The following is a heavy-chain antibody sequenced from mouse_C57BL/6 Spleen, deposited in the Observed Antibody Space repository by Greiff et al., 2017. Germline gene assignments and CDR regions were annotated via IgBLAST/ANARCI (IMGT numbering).Heavy chain of an antibody. V-gene: IGHV1-54*01. J-gene: IGHJ2*01. Sequence: VQLQESGAELVRPGTSVKVSCKASGYAFTNYLIEWVKQRPGQGLEWIGVINPGSGGTNYNEKFKGKATLTADKSSSTAYMQLSSLTSEDSAVYFCARSMITTCGDYWGQGTTLTVSS. CDR2: INPGSGGT. CDR3: ARSMITTCGDY. CDR1: GYAFTNYL. D-gene: IGHD2-4*01.